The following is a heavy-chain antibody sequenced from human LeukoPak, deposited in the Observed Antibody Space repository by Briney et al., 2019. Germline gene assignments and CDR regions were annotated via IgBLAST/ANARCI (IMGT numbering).Heavy chain of an antibody. Sequence: ASVKVSCKASGYTFTSYDINWVRQATGQGLEWMGWMNPNSGNTGYAQKFQGRVTMTRNTSISTAYMELSSLRSEDTAVYYCARGGVRGVIITSNWFDPWGQGTLVTVSS. CDR2: MNPNSGNT. D-gene: IGHD3-10*01. CDR1: GYTFTSYD. CDR3: ARGGVRGVIITSNWFDP. J-gene: IGHJ5*02. V-gene: IGHV1-8*01.